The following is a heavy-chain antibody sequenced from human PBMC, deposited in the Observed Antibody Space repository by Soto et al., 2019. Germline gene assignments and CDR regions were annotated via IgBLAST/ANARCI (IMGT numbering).Heavy chain of an antibody. CDR3: ARRTYSSGWYSDY. V-gene: IGHV4-39*01. D-gene: IGHD6-19*01. J-gene: IGHJ4*02. Sequence: SETLSLTCTVSGGSISSSSYYWGWIRQPPGKGLEWIGSIYYSGSTYYNPSLKSRVTISVDTSKNQFSLKLSSVTAADTAVYYCARRTYSSGWYSDYWGQGTLVTVSS. CDR1: GGSISSSSYY. CDR2: IYYSGST.